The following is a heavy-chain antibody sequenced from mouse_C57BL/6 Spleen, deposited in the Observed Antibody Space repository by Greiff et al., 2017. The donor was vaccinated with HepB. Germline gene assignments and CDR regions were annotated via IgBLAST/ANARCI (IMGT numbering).Heavy chain of an antibody. V-gene: IGHV1-69*01. CDR3: AINEFGSSPSWFAY. CDR2: IDPSDSYT. CDR1: GYTFTSYW. D-gene: IGHD1-1*01. J-gene: IGHJ3*01. Sequence: QVQLQQPGAELVMPGASVKLSCKASGYTFTSYWMHWVKQRPGQGLEWIGEIDPSDSYTNYNQKFKGKSTLTVDKSSSTAYMQLSSLTSEDSAVYYCAINEFGSSPSWFAYWGQGTLVTVSA.